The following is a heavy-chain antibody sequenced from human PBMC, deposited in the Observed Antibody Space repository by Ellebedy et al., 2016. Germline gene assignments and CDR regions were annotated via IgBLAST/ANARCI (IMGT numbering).Heavy chain of an antibody. Sequence: GESLKISCKGSGYSFSKFWIAWVRQMPGKGLEWMGIIFPGASDAKYSPSFQGQVTISADKSSGTAYLQWSSLQASDTAVYYCAKGRGGEAAATTNWFDPWGQGTLVTVSS. J-gene: IGHJ5*02. CDR2: IFPGASDA. CDR3: AKGRGGEAAATTNWFDP. CDR1: GYSFSKFW. D-gene: IGHD1-26*01. V-gene: IGHV5-51*01.